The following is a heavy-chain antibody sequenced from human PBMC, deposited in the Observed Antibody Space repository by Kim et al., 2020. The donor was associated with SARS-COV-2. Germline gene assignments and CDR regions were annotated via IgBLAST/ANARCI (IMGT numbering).Heavy chain of an antibody. D-gene: IGHD2-15*01. V-gene: IGHV5-51*01. J-gene: IGHJ4*02. CDR3: ARSPMVAPATGYFDY. Sequence: PSFQGQVTISADKSISTAYLQWSSLKASDTAMYYCARSPMVAPATGYFDYWGQGTLVTVSS.